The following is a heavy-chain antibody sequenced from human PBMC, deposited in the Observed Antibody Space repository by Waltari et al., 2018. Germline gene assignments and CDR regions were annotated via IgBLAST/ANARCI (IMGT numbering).Heavy chain of an antibody. CDR2: ISGSGTIV. CDR3: ARDFRNGASDI. D-gene: IGHD1-1*01. CDR1: GFNLGDSS. V-gene: IGHV3-11*04. Sequence: QVQLVESGGGLVEPGGSLRLSCAGSGFNLGDSSMTWIRQAQGKGLGWISYISGSGTIVNYADSVKGRFTISRDNARNSLYLQMDSLRADDTAVYYCARDFRNGASDIWGRGTMVTVAS. J-gene: IGHJ3*02.